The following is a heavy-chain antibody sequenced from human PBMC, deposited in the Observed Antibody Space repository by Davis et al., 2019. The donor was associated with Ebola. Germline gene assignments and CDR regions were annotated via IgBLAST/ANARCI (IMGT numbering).Heavy chain of an antibody. J-gene: IGHJ6*02. CDR2: IIPIFGTA. D-gene: IGHD5-12*01. Sequence: SVKVSCKASGGTFSSYAISWVRQAPGQGLEWMGGIIPIFGTANYAQKFQGRVTITANKSTGTAYMELSSLRSEDTAVYYCAIDTVATIDPPYYYGMDVWGQGTTVTVSS. CDR3: AIDTVATIDPPYYYGMDV. CDR1: GGTFSSYA. V-gene: IGHV1-69*06.